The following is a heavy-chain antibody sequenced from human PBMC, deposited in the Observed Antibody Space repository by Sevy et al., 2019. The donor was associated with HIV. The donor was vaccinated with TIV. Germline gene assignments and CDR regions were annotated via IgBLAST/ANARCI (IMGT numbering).Heavy chain of an antibody. CDR3: TRHGILQYGSGKAFDI. Sequence: GGSLRLSCVGSGFIFSNYDMHWVRQRTGKGLEWVASIGTLADTFYPASVKGRFTISRENAKNYLFLQMNDLRVGDTAVYFCTRHGILQYGSGKAFDIWGRGTPVTVSS. J-gene: IGHJ3*02. CDR1: GFIFSNYD. D-gene: IGHD3-10*01. CDR2: IGTLADT. V-gene: IGHV3-13*01.